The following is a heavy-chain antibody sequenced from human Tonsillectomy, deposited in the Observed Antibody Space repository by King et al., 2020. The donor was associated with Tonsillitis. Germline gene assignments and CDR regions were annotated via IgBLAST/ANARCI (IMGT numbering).Heavy chain of an antibody. CDR3: ARDPRPYSSGWYASRYYYYYMDV. V-gene: IGHV1-18*01. J-gene: IGHJ6*03. Sequence: VQLVESGAEVKKPGASVKVSCKASGYTFTSYGISWVRQAPGQGLEWMGWISAYNGNTNYAQKLQGRVTMTTDTSTSTAYMELRSLRSDDTAVYYCARDPRPYSSGWYASRYYYYYMDVWGKGTTVTVSS. CDR1: GYTFTSYG. D-gene: IGHD6-19*01. CDR2: ISAYNGNT.